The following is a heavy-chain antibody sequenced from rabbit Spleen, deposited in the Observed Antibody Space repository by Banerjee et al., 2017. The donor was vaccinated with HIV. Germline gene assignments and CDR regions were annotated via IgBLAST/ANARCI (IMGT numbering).Heavy chain of an antibody. D-gene: IGHD8-1*01. CDR3: ARDTGTSFSTYGMDL. CDR1: GFSFSGYW. V-gene: IGHV1S47*01. CDR2: IDPIFGTT. Sequence: QEQLVESGGGLVQPEGSLTLTCTVSGFSFSGYWMCWVRQAPGKGLEWIGYIDPIFGTTSYASWVNGRFTISSDNAQNTVDLQMNSLTAADTATYFCARDTGTSFSTYGMDLWGQGTLVTVS. J-gene: IGHJ6*01.